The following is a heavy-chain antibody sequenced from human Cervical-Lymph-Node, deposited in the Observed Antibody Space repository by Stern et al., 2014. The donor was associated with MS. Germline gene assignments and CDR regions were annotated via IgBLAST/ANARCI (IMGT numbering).Heavy chain of an antibody. CDR2: VRSKPSGWTT. Sequence: EVQLVESGGGLVQPGRSLRLDCTTSGFTFGDYGMSWFRQAPGKGLEWVGFVRSKPSGWTTEYAASVKGSFTISRDDSKSIAYLQMNSLKTEDTAVYYCSRTRVTDPFDPWGQGTLVTVSS. CDR3: SRTRVTDPFDP. J-gene: IGHJ5*02. V-gene: IGHV3-49*03. CDR1: GFTFGDYG. D-gene: IGHD2-21*02.